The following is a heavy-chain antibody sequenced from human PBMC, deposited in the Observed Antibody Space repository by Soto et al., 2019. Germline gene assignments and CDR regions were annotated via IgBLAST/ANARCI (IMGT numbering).Heavy chain of an antibody. CDR2: ISYDGSNK. D-gene: IGHD2-21*02. CDR1: GFTFSSYA. V-gene: IGHV3-30-3*01. CDR3: ARDRTDKGHAFDI. Sequence: QVQLVESGGGVVQPGRSLRLSCAASGFTFSSYAMHWVRQAPGKGLEWVAVISYDGSNKYYADSVKGRFTISRDNSKNTLYLQMNSLRAEDTAGYYCARDRTDKGHAFDIWGQGTMVTVSS. J-gene: IGHJ3*02.